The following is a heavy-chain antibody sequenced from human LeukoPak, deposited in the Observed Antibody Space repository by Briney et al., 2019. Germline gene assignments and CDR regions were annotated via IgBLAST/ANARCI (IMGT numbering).Heavy chain of an antibody. CDR1: GFAFSSYA. CDR2: ISYDGSNK. V-gene: IGHV3-30*04. CDR3: ARDRSERSGWSYYFDY. D-gene: IGHD6-19*01. Sequence: GALILSFAASGFAFSSYAMHWVRRAPGKGRGWGAVISYDGSNKYYADSVKGRFTISRDNSKNTLYLQMNSLRAEDTAVYYCARDRSERSGWSYYFDYWGQGTLVTVSS. J-gene: IGHJ4*02.